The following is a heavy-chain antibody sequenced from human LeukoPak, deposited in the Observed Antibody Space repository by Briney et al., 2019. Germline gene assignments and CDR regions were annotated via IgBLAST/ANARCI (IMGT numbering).Heavy chain of an antibody. D-gene: IGHD3-10*01. Sequence: ASVKVSCKASGYTFTSYGISWVRQAPGQGLEWMGWISAYNGNTSYAQKLQGRVTMTTDTSTSTAYMELRSLRSDDTAVYYCAXCLXVRGLKDRGFDPWGQGTLVTVSS. V-gene: IGHV1-18*01. J-gene: IGHJ5*02. CDR1: GYTFTSYG. CDR3: AXCLXVRGLKDRGFDP. CDR2: ISAYNGNT.